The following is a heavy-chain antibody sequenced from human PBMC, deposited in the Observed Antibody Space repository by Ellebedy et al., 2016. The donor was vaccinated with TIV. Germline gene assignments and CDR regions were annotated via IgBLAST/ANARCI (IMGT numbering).Heavy chain of an antibody. CDR3: AKEGSEWELPGDAFDI. CDR2: ISGSGGST. J-gene: IGHJ3*02. D-gene: IGHD1-26*01. V-gene: IGHV3-23*01. Sequence: GESLKISCAASGFTFSSYAMSWVRQAPGKGLEWVSAISGSGGSTYYADSVKGRFTISRDNSKNTLYLQMNSLRAEDTAVYYCAKEGSEWELPGDAFDIWGQGTMVTVSS. CDR1: GFTFSSYA.